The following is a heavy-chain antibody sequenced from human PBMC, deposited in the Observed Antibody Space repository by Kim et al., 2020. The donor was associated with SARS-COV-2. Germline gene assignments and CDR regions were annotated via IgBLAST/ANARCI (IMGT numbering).Heavy chain of an antibody. CDR3: VRVGSGRRVGKDYFGS. CDR1: GFTFSTYA. J-gene: IGHJ4*02. V-gene: IGHV3-23*01. D-gene: IGHD1-26*01. CDR2: ISGDGGST. Sequence: GGSLRLSCAASGFTFSTYAMNWVRQAPGKGLEWVAAISGDGGSTRYADSVKGRFTISRDNSKNTLYLELNSLRAGDTALYYCVRVGSGRRVGKDYFGSWGQGTLVTVSS.